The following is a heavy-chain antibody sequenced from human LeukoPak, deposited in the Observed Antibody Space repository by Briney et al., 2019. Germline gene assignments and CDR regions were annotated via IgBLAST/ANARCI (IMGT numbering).Heavy chain of an antibody. CDR1: GFTFDDYA. V-gene: IGHV3-48*01. D-gene: IGHD3-22*01. J-gene: IGHJ4*02. CDR3: ARYRGYYYDSSGPPPQ. CDR2: ISSSSSTI. Sequence: GGSLRLSCVASGFTFDDYAMSWVRQAPGKGLQWVSYISSSSSTIYYADSVKGRFTISRDNAKNSLYLQMNSLRAEDTAVYYCARYRGYYYDSSGPPPQWGQGTLVTVSS.